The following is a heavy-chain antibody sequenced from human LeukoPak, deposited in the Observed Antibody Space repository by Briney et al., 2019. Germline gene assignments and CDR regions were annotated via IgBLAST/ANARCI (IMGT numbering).Heavy chain of an antibody. CDR2: VSGSGSST. CDR1: GFTFSSYA. V-gene: IGHV3-23*01. D-gene: IGHD3-9*01. Sequence: PGGSLRLSCAASGFTFSSYAMKWVRQAPKKGLEWVSLVSGSGSSTDYAESVKGRFTISRDNSKNTLYLQMSSLSAEDTAVYDCAKMNVLTGYYAPNFDFWGQGTLVTVSS. J-gene: IGHJ4*02. CDR3: AKMNVLTGYYAPNFDF.